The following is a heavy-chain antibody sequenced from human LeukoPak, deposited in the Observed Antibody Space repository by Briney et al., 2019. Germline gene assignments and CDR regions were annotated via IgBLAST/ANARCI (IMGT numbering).Heavy chain of an antibody. Sequence: SVKVSCKASGGTFSSYAISWVRQAPGQGLEWMGGIIPIFGTANYAQKFQGRVTITADESTSTAYMELSSLRSEDTAVYYCARGDQGSWNPWVYFDYWGQGTLVTVSS. J-gene: IGHJ4*02. CDR2: IIPIFGTA. CDR3: ARGDQGSWNPWVYFDY. D-gene: IGHD6-13*01. V-gene: IGHV1-69*13. CDR1: GGTFSSYA.